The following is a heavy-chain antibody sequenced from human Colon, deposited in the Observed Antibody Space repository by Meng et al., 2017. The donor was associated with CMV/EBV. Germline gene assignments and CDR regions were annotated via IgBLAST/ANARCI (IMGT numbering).Heavy chain of an antibody. CDR1: GFTFSTSA. J-gene: IGHJ4*02. D-gene: IGHD2-15*01. Sequence: GGSLRLSCAASGFTFSTSAMDWVRQVPGKGLEWVAFIRFDGSDKYYADSVKGRFTISRDNSKNTLYLQVNSLRPDDTAVYYCAKEGRHCSGGNCYSYFDYWGQGTLVTVSS. V-gene: IGHV3-30*02. CDR3: AKEGRHCSGGNCYSYFDY. CDR2: IRFDGSDK.